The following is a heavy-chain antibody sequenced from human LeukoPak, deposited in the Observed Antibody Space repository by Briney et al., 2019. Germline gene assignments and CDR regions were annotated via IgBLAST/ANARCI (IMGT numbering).Heavy chain of an antibody. D-gene: IGHD5-18*01. CDR1: GFPLSSYN. CDR2: ISGSGGST. J-gene: IGHJ4*02. CDR3: AKDPGGYSYGPQLDY. Sequence: QTGGSLRLSCAASGFPLSSYNMNWLRQPPGKGLEWVSAISGSGGSTYYADSVKGRFTISSDNSKNTLYLQMNSLRAEDTAVYYCAKDPGGYSYGPQLDYWGQGTLVTVSS. V-gene: IGHV3-23*01.